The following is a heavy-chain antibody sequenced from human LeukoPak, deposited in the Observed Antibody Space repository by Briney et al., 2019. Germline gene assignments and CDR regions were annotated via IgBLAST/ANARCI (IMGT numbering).Heavy chain of an antibody. CDR1: GFTLINAW. CDR2: IKSISDGGTI. Sequence: PGGSLRLSCAASGFTLINAWMNWVRQTPGKGMEWIGLIKSISDGGTIDYAAPVKGRFTISRDDTKNTLLLQMNSLKTDDTGIYYCVTERAGAFEIWGQGTMVTVSS. CDR3: VTERAGAFEI. V-gene: IGHV3-15*01. J-gene: IGHJ3*02.